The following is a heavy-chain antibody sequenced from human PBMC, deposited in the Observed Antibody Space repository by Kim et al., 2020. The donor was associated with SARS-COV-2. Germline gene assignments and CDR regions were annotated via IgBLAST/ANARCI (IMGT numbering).Heavy chain of an antibody. D-gene: IGHD6-6*01. J-gene: IGHJ4*02. V-gene: IGHV4-34*01. CDR3: ARRRIAARMTFDY. CDR2: INHSGST. CDR1: GGSFSGYY. Sequence: SETLSLTCAVYGGSFSGYYWSWIRQPPGKGLEWIGEINHSGSTNYNPSLKSRVTISVDTSKNQFSLKLSSVTAADTAVYYCARRRIAARMTFDYWGQGTLVTVSS.